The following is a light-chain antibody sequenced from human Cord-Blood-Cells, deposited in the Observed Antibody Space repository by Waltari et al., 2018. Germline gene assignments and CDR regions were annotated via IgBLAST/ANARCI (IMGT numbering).Light chain of an antibody. Sequence: DIVMTQSPLSLPVTPGEPASISCRSSQSLLHSNGYNYLDWYLQKPGQSPQLLTYLGSTRASGVPDRFSGSGSGTDFTLTITRLEPEDFAVDYCQQYGSSPYTFGQGTKLEIK. V-gene: IGKV2-28*01. CDR1: QSLLHSNGYNY. CDR2: LGS. CDR3: QQYGSSPYT. J-gene: IGKJ2*01.